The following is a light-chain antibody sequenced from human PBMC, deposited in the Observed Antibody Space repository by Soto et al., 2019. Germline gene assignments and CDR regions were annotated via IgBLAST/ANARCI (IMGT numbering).Light chain of an antibody. J-gene: IGKJ1*01. CDR1: QGTNGW. CDR3: QQYYRYPWT. CDR2: KTS. Sequence: DIQMTQSPSALSAVVGDRVTISCRASQGTNGWLAWYQQKPGKAPNLLIYKTSTLQGGVPSRFSGSGSGTDFTLTISSLQPDDFATYYCQQYYRYPWTFGKGTK. V-gene: IGKV1-5*03.